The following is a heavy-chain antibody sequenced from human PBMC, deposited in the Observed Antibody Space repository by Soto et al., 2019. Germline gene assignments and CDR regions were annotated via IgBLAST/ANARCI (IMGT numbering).Heavy chain of an antibody. CDR1: GFSLTTSGVG. D-gene: IGHD6-19*01. CDR2: VYWDDDE. V-gene: IGHV2-5*02. J-gene: IGHJ4*02. Sequence: QITLRESGPALVKATQTLTLTCSFSGFSLTTSGVGVGWIRQPPGKALEWLALVYWDDDEHYSPSLRSRLTITKDTSKNQVVLTMTNMGPVDTATYYCAHMGVAGTLYYFDYWGQGTLVTVSS. CDR3: AHMGVAGTLYYFDY.